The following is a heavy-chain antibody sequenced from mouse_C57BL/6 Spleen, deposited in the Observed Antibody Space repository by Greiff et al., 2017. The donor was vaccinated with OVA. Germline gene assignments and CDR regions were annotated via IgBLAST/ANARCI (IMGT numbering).Heavy chain of an antibody. CDR2: ISGGGGNT. J-gene: IGHJ1*03. V-gene: IGHV5-9*04. D-gene: IGHD3-3*01. CDR3: AREGLGPSYFDV. CDR1: GFTFSSYT. Sequence: EVKLVESGGGLVKPGGSLKLSCAASGFTFSSYTMSWVRQTPEKRLEWVATISGGGGNTYYPDSVKGRFTISRDNAKNTLYLQMSSLRSEDTAVYYCAREGLGPSYFDVWGTGTTVTVSS.